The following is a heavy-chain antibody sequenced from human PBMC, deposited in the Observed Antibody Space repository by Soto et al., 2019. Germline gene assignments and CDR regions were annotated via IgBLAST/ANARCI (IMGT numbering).Heavy chain of an antibody. CDR1: GYTFTGYY. Sequence: QVQLVESGAEVKKPGASVKVSCKASGYTFTGYYMHWVRQAPGQGLEWMGWINPNSGGTNYAQKFQGRVTMTRDTSISTAYMELSRLRSYDTAVYYCARTMRDGYNSLLFDYWGQGTLVTVSS. CDR2: INPNSGGT. J-gene: IGHJ4*02. V-gene: IGHV1-2*02. D-gene: IGHD5-12*01. CDR3: ARTMRDGYNSLLFDY.